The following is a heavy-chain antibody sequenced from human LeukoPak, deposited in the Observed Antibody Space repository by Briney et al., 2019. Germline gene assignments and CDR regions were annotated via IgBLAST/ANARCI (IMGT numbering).Heavy chain of an antibody. CDR3: ARGHSSYWYNCFDP. CDR2: ISPNNGNT. J-gene: IGHJ5*02. CDR1: GYTFISYG. D-gene: IGHD3-22*01. V-gene: IGHV1-18*01. Sequence: ASVRVSCKASGYTFISYGMSWLRQAPGRGLEWMGWISPNNGNTNYAEKFQGRVTMTTDTSTSTVFMELRSLTSDDTAVYYCARGHSSYWYNCFDPWGQGTLVTVSS.